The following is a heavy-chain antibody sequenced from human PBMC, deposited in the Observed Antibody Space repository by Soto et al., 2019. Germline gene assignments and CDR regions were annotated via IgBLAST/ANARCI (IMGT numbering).Heavy chain of an antibody. J-gene: IGHJ4*02. Sequence: GGSLRLSCAASGFTFSSYAMSWVRQAPGKGLEWVSAISGSGGSTYYADSVKGRFTISRDNSKNTLYLQMNSLRAEDTAVYYCAKDLFPFYGRGLDYWGQGTLVTVSS. V-gene: IGHV3-23*01. D-gene: IGHD4-17*01. CDR2: ISGSGGST. CDR3: AKDLFPFYGRGLDY. CDR1: GFTFSSYA.